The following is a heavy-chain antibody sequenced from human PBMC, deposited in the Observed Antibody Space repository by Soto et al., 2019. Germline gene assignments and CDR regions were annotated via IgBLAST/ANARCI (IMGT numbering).Heavy chain of an antibody. J-gene: IGHJ5*02. D-gene: IGHD3-9*01. CDR3: ARQMRGPLPHFGWLSTVTS. CDR1: GDSVTSDDSY. V-gene: IGHV4-39*01. CDR2: ISHTGET. Sequence: QLRLQESGPGLVKPSGTLSLTCTVSGDSVTSDDSYWGWIRRPPGQGLEWIGTISHTGETCYNPPLNSPPTMSLDASKNQFSLNLASMPAADAGVFFCARQMRGPLPHFGWLSTVTSWGPGILVTVSS.